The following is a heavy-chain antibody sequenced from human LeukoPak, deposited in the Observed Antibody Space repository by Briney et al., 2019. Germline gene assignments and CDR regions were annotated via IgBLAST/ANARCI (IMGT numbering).Heavy chain of an antibody. CDR2: INTNTGNP. V-gene: IGHV7-4-1*02. Sequence: ASVKVSCKASGYTFTTYAINWVRQAPGQGLEWMGWINTNTGNPTYAQGLTGWFVFSLDTSVSTAYLQISSLKAEDTAVYYCARGGSGSRRLGSDYWGQGTLVTVSS. D-gene: IGHD3-10*01. CDR1: GYTFTTYA. J-gene: IGHJ4*02. CDR3: ARGGSGSRRLGSDY.